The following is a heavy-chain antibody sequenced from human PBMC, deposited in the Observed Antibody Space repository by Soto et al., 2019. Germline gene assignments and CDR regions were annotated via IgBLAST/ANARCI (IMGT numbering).Heavy chain of an antibody. Sequence: SETLSLTCTVSGGSISSGGYYWSWIRQHPGKGLEWIGYIYYSGSTYYNPSLKSRVTISVDTSKNQFSLKLSSVTAADTAVYYCARERPALHIAVAGKDFQHWGQGTLVTVSS. CDR1: GGSISSGGYY. CDR3: ARERPALHIAVAGKDFQH. D-gene: IGHD6-19*01. V-gene: IGHV4-31*03. J-gene: IGHJ1*01. CDR2: IYYSGST.